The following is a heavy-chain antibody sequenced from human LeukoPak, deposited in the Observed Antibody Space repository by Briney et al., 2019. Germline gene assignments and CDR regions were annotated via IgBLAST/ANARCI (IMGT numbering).Heavy chain of an antibody. CDR1: GGSISSYY. J-gene: IGHJ3*02. V-gene: IGHV4-59*01. CDR3: ASYEEGAFDI. Sequence: SETLSLTCTVSGGSISSYYWSWSRQPPGKGLEWIGYIYYSGSTNYNPSLKSRVTISVDTSKNQFSLKLGSVTAADTAVYYCASYEEGAFDIWGQGTMVTVSS. CDR2: IYYSGST. D-gene: IGHD3-22*01.